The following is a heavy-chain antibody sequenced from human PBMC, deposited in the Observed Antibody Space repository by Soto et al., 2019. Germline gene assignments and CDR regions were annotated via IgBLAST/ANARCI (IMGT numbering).Heavy chain of an antibody. CDR3: ARGAGISPSHYYYGMDV. J-gene: IGHJ6*02. CDR2: IDPSDSYT. Sequence: PGESLKISCKGSGYSFTSYWISWVRQMPGKGLEWMGRIDPSDSYTNYSPSFQGHATISADKSISTAYLQWSSLKASDTAMYYCARGAGISPSHYYYGMDVWGQGTTVTVSS. D-gene: IGHD6-19*01. CDR1: GYSFTSYW. V-gene: IGHV5-10-1*01.